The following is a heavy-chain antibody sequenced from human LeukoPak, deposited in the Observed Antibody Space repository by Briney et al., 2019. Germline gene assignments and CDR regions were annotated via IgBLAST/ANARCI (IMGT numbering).Heavy chain of an antibody. CDR1: GFTFSSYS. Sequence: GGSLRLSCAASGFTFSSYSMNWVRQAPGKGLEWVSSISSSSSSYIYYADSVKGRFTISRDNAKNSLYLQMNSLRAEDTAVYYCAREAIGCSTSCDGWWFDPWGQGTLVTVSS. J-gene: IGHJ5*02. V-gene: IGHV3-21*01. CDR2: ISSSSSSYI. D-gene: IGHD2-2*01. CDR3: AREAIGCSTSCDGWWFDP.